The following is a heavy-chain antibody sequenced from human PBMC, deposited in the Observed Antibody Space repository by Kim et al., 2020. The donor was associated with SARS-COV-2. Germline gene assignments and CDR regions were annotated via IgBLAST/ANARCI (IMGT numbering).Heavy chain of an antibody. J-gene: IGHJ4*02. CDR3: ARGNGPIDY. D-gene: IGHD2-8*01. V-gene: IGHV1-2*02. CDR2: GGT. Sequence: GGTNYAQKFQGRVTMTRDTSISTAYMELSRLRSDDTAVYYCARGNGPIDYWGQGTLVTVSS.